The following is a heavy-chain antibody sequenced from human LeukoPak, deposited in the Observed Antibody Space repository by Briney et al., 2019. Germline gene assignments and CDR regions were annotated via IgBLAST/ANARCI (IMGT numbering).Heavy chain of an antibody. Sequence: SETLSLTCTVSGGSIRNYYWSWIRQPPGKGLEWIGYIYYSGSTYYNPSLKSRVTISVDVSKNQFSLNLSSVTAADTAVYYCARHGSEGGATHLDYWGQGTLVTVSS. CDR1: GGSIRNYY. CDR2: IYYSGST. V-gene: IGHV4-59*08. J-gene: IGHJ4*02. CDR3: ARHGSEGGATHLDY. D-gene: IGHD1-26*01.